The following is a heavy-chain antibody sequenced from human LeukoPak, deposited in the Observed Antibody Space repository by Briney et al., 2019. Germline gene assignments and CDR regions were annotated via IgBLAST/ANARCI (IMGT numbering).Heavy chain of an antibody. D-gene: IGHD3-10*01. V-gene: IGHV3-48*03. CDR2: ISSSGSTI. Sequence: PGGSLRLSCAASGFTFSSYGMNWVRQAPGKGLEWVSYISSSGSTIYYADSVKGRFTISRDNAKNSPYLQMNSLRAEDTAVYYCARGKTGSYYSRSYYMDVWGKGTTVTISS. J-gene: IGHJ6*03. CDR3: ARGKTGSYYSRSYYMDV. CDR1: GFTFSSYG.